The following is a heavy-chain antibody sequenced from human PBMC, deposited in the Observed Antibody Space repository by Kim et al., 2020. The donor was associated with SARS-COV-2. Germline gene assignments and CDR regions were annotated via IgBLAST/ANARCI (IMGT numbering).Heavy chain of an antibody. J-gene: IGHJ4*02. CDR2: IYHSGTT. CDR1: GGSISSNYW. Sequence: SETLSLTCAVSGGSISSNYWWSWLRQSPGKGLEWIGKIYHSGTTNYSPSLESRVTISMDKSKNQFSLNLSSVTAADTAVYYCAREERGYFDSSGFYYYLDYWGQGALVTVSS. V-gene: IGHV4-4*02. D-gene: IGHD3-22*01. CDR3: AREERGYFDSSGFYYYLDY.